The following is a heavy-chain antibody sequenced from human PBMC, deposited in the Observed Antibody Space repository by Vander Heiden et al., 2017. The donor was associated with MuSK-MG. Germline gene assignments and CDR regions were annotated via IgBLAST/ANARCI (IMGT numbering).Heavy chain of an antibody. CDR2: ISWNSGSI. Sequence: EVQLVESGGGLVQPGRSLRLSCAASGFTFADYAMHWVRQAPGKGLEWVSGISWNSGSIGYADSVKGRVTISRDNAKNSLYLQMNSLRAEETALYYCAKDRGLRLGELSQDYFDYWGQGTLVTLSS. V-gene: IGHV3-9*01. CDR3: AKDRGLRLGELSQDYFDY. CDR1: GFTFADYA. J-gene: IGHJ4*02. D-gene: IGHD3-16*02.